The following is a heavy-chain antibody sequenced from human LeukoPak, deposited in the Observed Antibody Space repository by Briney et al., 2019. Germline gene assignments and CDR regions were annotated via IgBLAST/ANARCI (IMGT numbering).Heavy chain of an antibody. Sequence: GGSLRLSCADSGFAFSGNWMSWVRQVPGKGLVWVSHINSDGRIVRYADSVKGRFTISRDKANNTLYLQMNSLRAEDTGVYYCARYLYAFALDVWGKGTTVTV. D-gene: IGHD2-8*01. CDR3: ARYLYAFALDV. CDR1: GFAFSGNW. V-gene: IGHV3-74*01. J-gene: IGHJ6*03. CDR2: INSDGRIV.